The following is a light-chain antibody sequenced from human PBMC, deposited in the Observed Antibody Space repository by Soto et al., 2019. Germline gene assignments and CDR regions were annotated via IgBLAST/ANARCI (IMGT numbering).Light chain of an antibody. V-gene: IGLV1-40*01. CDR3: QSYDSSLSGSYV. J-gene: IGLJ1*01. CDR2: NNN. Sequence: QSVLTQPPSVSGAPGQRVTISCTGSSSNIGAGYDVHWYQRLPGTAPKVLIDNNNNRPSGVPDRFSGSKSGTSASLAITGLQAEDEADYYCQSYDSSLSGSYVFGTGTKLTVL. CDR1: SSNIGAGYD.